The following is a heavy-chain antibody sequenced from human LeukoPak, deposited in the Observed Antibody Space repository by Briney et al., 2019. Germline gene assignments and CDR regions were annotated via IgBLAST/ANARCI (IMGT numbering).Heavy chain of an antibody. D-gene: IGHD3-10*01. Sequence: GGSLRLSCAASGFTFSSYGMHWVRQAPGKGLEWVAVIAYDGSNKNYADSVKGRFTISRDNSKNTLYLQMNSLRAEDTAVYYCAKEVYYYGSGSYSARYFDYWGQGTLVTVSS. V-gene: IGHV3-30*18. CDR3: AKEVYYYGSGSYSARYFDY. J-gene: IGHJ4*02. CDR2: IAYDGSNK. CDR1: GFTFSSYG.